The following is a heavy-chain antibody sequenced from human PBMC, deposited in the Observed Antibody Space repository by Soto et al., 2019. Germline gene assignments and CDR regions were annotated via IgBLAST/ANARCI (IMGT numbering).Heavy chain of an antibody. D-gene: IGHD6-13*01. CDR1: GGSISSGGYY. CDR2: IYYSGST. CDR3: AIAAAGTVDY. V-gene: IGHV4-31*03. J-gene: IGHJ4*02. Sequence: SETLSLTCTVSGGSISSGGYYWSWIRQHPGKGLEWIGYIYYSGSTYYNPSPKSRVTISVDTSKNQFSLKLSSVTAADTAVYYCAIAAAGTVDYWGQGTLVTVSS.